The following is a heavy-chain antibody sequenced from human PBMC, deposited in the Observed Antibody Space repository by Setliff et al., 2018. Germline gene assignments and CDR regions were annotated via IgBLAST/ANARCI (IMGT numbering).Heavy chain of an antibody. Sequence: VASVKVSCKASGYTFTGYYMHWVRQAPGQGLEWMGWINPNSGGTNYAQKFQGWVTMTRDTSISTAYMELSRLRSGDTAMYYCARELLFGGVIFGYWGQGTLVTVSS. CDR1: GYTFTGYY. V-gene: IGHV1-2*04. J-gene: IGHJ4*02. CDR2: INPNSGGT. D-gene: IGHD3-3*01. CDR3: ARELLFGGVIFGY.